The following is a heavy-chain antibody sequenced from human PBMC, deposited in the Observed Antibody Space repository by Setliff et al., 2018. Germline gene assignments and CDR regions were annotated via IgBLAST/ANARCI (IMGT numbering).Heavy chain of an antibody. D-gene: IGHD6-13*01. Sequence: PGGSLRLSCAASGFAFSTYAVSWVRQAPGKGLEWVSSISDNAIGTYYADSVKGRFTISRDNSKKTLYLQMNSLRAEDTAVYYCAKDIVGYSSTWPKRDYFDYWGQGTLVTVS. V-gene: IGHV3-23*01. CDR3: AKDIVGYSSTWPKRDYFDY. CDR1: GFAFSTYA. CDR2: ISDNAIGT. J-gene: IGHJ4*02.